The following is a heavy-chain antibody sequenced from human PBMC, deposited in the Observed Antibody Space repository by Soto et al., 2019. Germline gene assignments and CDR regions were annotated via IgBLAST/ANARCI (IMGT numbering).Heavy chain of an antibody. V-gene: IGHV4-59*03. Sequence: SETLSLTCSVSGGSISSYFRNWIRQAPGKGLEWIGCIYDSGAANYNPSLKSRVTISLDTSKNQFSLKLSSVTAADTAVYYCVSSRTALYGDDLDMWAPGPLLTVSS. CDR2: IYDSGAA. J-gene: IGHJ3*02. CDR1: GGSISSYF. CDR3: VSSRTALYGDDLDM. D-gene: IGHD2-21*02.